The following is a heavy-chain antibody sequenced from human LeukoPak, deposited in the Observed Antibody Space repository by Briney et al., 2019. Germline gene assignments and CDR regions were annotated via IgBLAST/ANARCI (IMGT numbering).Heavy chain of an antibody. CDR1: GFTVSSNY. CDR3: AREIYGDYDHDAFDI. J-gene: IGHJ3*02. CDR2: IYSGGST. D-gene: IGHD4-17*01. Sequence: GGSLRLSCAASGFTVSSNYMSWVSQAPGKGVEWVSVIYSGGSTYYADSVKGRFTISRDNSKNTLYLQMNSLRAEDTAVYYCAREIYGDYDHDAFDIWGQGTMVTVSS. V-gene: IGHV3-66*01.